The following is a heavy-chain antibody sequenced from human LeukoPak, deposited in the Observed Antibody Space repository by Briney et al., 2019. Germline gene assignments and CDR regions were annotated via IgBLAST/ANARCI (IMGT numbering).Heavy chain of an antibody. Sequence: ASVKVSCKASGYTFTSYGISWVRQAPGQGLEWMGWISAYNGNTNYAQKLQGRVTMTTDTSTSTAYMELRSLRSDDTAVYYCARELGYCSGGSCYPLDYWGQGTLVTVSS. CDR2: ISAYNGNT. V-gene: IGHV1-18*01. CDR3: ARELGYCSGGSCYPLDY. CDR1: GYTFTSYG. D-gene: IGHD2-15*01. J-gene: IGHJ4*02.